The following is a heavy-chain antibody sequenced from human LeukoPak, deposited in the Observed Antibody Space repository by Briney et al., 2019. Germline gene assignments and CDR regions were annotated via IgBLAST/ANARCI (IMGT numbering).Heavy chain of an antibody. CDR3: ARGRGYCSGGSCYGADYYMDV. V-gene: IGHV6-1*01. CDR1: GDSVSSNSAA. Sequence: SQTLSLTCAISGDSVSSNSAAWNSVRQSPSRGLEWLGRTYYRSKWYNDYAVSVKSRITINPDTSKNQFSLQLNSVTPEDTAVYYCARGRGYCSGGSCYGADYYMDVWGKGTTVTVSS. D-gene: IGHD2-15*01. J-gene: IGHJ6*03. CDR2: TYYRSKWYN.